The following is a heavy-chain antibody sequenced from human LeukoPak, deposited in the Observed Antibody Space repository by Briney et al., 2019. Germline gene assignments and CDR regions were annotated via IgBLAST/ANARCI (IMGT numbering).Heavy chain of an antibody. J-gene: IGHJ2*01. CDR3: ARDRSSTYYYDSSGYPYWYFDL. V-gene: IGHV3-13*01. Sequence: GGPLRLSCAASGFTFSSYDMHWVRQATGKGLEWVSAIGTAGDTYYPGSVKGRFTISRENAKNSLYLQMNSLRAGDTAVYYCARDRSSTYYYDSSGYPYWYFDLCGRGTLVTVSS. CDR1: GFTFSSYD. CDR2: IGTAGDT. D-gene: IGHD3-22*01.